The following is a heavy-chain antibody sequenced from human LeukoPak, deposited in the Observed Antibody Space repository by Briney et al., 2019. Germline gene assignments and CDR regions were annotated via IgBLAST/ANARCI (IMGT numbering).Heavy chain of an antibody. D-gene: IGHD6-13*01. CDR2: INPSGGST. V-gene: IGHV1-46*01. CDR1: GYTFTGYY. Sequence: ASVKVSCKASGYTFTGYYMHWVRQAPGQGLEWMGIINPSGGSTSYAQKFQGRVTMTRDTSTSTVYMELSSLRSEDTAVYYCARDREKRLAAVTTYWFDPWGQGTLVTVSS. CDR3: ARDREKRLAAVTTYWFDP. J-gene: IGHJ5*02.